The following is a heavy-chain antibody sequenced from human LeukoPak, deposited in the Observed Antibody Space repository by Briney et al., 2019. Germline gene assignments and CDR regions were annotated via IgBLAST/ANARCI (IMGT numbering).Heavy chain of an antibody. J-gene: IGHJ4*02. CDR2: IYYSGST. CDR3: ARQGGYGDSDY. D-gene: IGHD4-17*01. CDR1: GGSISSYY. Sequence: SETLSLTCTVSGGSISSYYWSWIRQPPGKGLEWIGYIYYSGSTNYNPSLKSRVTISVDTSKNQFSLKLSSVTAADTAVYYCARQGGYGDSDYWGQGTLVTVSS. V-gene: IGHV4-59*08.